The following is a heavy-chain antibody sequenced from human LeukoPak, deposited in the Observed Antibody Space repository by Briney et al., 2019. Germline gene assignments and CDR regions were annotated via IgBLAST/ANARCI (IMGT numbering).Heavy chain of an antibody. D-gene: IGHD6-13*01. J-gene: IGHJ4*02. CDR3: ARAAPMYSSSWSPDY. CDR2: INHSGST. V-gene: IGHV4-34*01. Sequence: PSETLSLTCAVYGGSFSGYYWSWIRQPPGKGLEWIGEINHSGSTNYNPSLKSRVTISVDTPKNQFSLKLSSVTAADTAVYYCARAAPMYSSSWSPDYWGQGTLVTVSS. CDR1: GGSFSGYY.